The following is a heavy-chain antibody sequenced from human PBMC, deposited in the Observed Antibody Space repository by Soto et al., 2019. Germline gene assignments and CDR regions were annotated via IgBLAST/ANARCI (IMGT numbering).Heavy chain of an antibody. CDR1: GGSISSGGYY. V-gene: IGHV4-31*03. J-gene: IGHJ6*02. Sequence: QVQLQESGPGLVKPSQTLSLTCTVSGGSISSGGYYWSWIRQHPRKGLEWIGYIYYSGSTYYNPSLKSRVTISVDTSKNQFSLKLSSVTAADTAVYYCARHCSSTSCSHHYYYGMDVWGQGTTVTVSS. D-gene: IGHD2-2*01. CDR2: IYYSGST. CDR3: ARHCSSTSCSHHYYYGMDV.